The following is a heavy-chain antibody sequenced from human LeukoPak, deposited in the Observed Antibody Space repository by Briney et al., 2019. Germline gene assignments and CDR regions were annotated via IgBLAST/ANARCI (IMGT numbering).Heavy chain of an antibody. D-gene: IGHD4-23*01. J-gene: IGHJ4*02. V-gene: IGHV4-4*07. CDR3: ARGGKATVVTM. Sequence: SETLSLTYTVSGGSINSYYWSWIRQPAGKGLEWIGRIYSSGSTNYNPSLKSRVSMSVDTSKNQFSLKLTSVTAADTAVYYCARGGKATVVTMWGQGILVTVSS. CDR1: GGSINSYY. CDR2: IYSSGST.